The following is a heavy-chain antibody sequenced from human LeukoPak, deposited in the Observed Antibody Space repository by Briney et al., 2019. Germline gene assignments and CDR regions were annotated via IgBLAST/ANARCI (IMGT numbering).Heavy chain of an antibody. CDR3: AKDEDIVVVPAAILGFDY. Sequence: GGSLRLSCAASGFTFDDYAMHWVRQAPGKGLEWVSGISWNSGSIGYADSVKGRFTISRDNSKNTLYLQMNSLRAEDTAVYYCAKDEDIVVVPAAILGFDYWGQGTLVTVSS. J-gene: IGHJ4*02. V-gene: IGHV3-9*01. D-gene: IGHD2-2*02. CDR1: GFTFDDYA. CDR2: ISWNSGSI.